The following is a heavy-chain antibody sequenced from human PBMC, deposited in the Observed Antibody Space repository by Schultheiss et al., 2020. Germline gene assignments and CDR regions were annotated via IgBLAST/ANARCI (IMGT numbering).Heavy chain of an antibody. J-gene: IGHJ4*02. CDR3: ASSSGWYVLFDY. CDR2: IWYDGSNK. CDR1: GFTFSSYE. V-gene: IGHV3-30*04. Sequence: GGSLRLSCAASGFTFSSYEMNWVRQAPGKGLEWVAVIWYDGSNKYYADSVKGRFTISRDNSKNTLYLQMNSLRAEDTAVYYCASSSGWYVLFDYWGQGTLVTVSS. D-gene: IGHD6-19*01.